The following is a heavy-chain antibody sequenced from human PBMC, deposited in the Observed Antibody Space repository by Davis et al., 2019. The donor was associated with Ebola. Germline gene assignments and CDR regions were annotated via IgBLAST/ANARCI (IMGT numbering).Heavy chain of an antibody. J-gene: IGHJ4*02. CDR3: AKDRVAAAGTPLDS. Sequence: PGGSLRLSCAASGFNFKNYGMTWVRQVPGKGLEWVSSITGSGYTKYYADSLKARFTISRDSSTNTLYLHMNSLRLEDTAIYYCAKDRVAAAGTPLDSWGQGTLVTVSS. CDR1: GFNFKNYG. CDR2: ITGSGYTK. D-gene: IGHD6-13*01. V-gene: IGHV3-23*01.